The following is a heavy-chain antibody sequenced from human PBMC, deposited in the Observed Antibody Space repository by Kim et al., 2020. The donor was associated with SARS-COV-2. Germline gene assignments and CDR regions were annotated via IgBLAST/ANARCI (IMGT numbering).Heavy chain of an antibody. CDR3: ASDRGYSGYEFGY. J-gene: IGHJ4*02. Sequence: YNSSLKSRVTISLDTSGNQFSLELSSVTAADTAVYYCASDRGYSGYEFGYWGQGTLVTVSS. V-gene: IGHV4-39*07. D-gene: IGHD5-12*01.